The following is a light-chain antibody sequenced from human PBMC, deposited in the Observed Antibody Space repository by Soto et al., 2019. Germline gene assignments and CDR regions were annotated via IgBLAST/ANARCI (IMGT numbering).Light chain of an antibody. CDR3: AAWDDSLNGYV. CDR2: RNN. Sequence: QSVLTQPPSASGTPGQRVTISCSGSSYNIGTNTVNWYRHLPGTAPKLLIYRNNERPSGVPDRFSGSKSGTSASLAISGLQSEDEADYYCAAWDDSLNGYVFGTGTKVTVL. J-gene: IGLJ1*01. V-gene: IGLV1-44*01. CDR1: SYNIGTNT.